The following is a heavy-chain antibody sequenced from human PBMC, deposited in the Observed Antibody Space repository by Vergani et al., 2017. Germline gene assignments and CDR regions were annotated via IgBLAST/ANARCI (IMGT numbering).Heavy chain of an antibody. Sequence: QLQLQQSGPGLVQPSQTLSLTCIVSGDSSNNDDYYWSWIRQPPGKGLEWIGYIYYSGSTYQNPSLESRLTMSLDTSRTQFSLNLISVTAGDTAVYYCARVAGGSGGDYLGWGQGTPVTVSS. CDR1: GDSSNNDDYY. J-gene: IGHJ4*02. CDR2: IYYSGST. CDR3: ARVAGGSGGDYLG. D-gene: IGHD2-21*01. V-gene: IGHV4-30-4*08.